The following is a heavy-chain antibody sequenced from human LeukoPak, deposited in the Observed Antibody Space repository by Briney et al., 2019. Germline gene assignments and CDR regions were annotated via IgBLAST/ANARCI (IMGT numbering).Heavy chain of an antibody. D-gene: IGHD2-2*01. CDR3: ARRYCSSTSCDQENWFDP. Sequence: GGSLRLSCAASGFTVSSNYMSWVRQAPGKGLEWASVIYSGGSTYYADSVKGRFTISRDNAKNSLFLQMNSLRAEDTAVYYCARRYCSSTSCDQENWFDPWGQGTLVTVSS. J-gene: IGHJ5*02. CDR2: IYSGGST. V-gene: IGHV3-66*04. CDR1: GFTVSSNY.